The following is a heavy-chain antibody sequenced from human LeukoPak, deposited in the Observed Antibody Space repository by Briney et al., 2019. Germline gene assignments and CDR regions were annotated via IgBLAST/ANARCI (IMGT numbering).Heavy chain of an antibody. CDR2: MYHSGST. CDR3: ARGSHSDRYFDY. Sequence: SSETLSLTCAVSGVSIISTNWWSWVRQPPGKGLEWIGEMYHSGSTNYNPSLKSRVTISVDTSKNQFSLKLSSVTAADTALYYCARGSHSDRYFDYWGQGTLVTVSS. CDR1: GVSIISTNW. D-gene: IGHD2-21*02. J-gene: IGHJ4*02. V-gene: IGHV4-4*02.